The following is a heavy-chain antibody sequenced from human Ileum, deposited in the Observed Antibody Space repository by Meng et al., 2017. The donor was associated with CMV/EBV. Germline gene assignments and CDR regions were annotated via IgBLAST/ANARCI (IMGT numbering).Heavy chain of an antibody. Sequence: GESLKISCAASGFTFSSYAMSWVRQAPGKGLEWVSAISGSGGSTYYADSVKGRFTISRDNSKNTLYLQMNSLRAEDTAVYYCAKGSEAVVVPAAAYFDYWGQGTLVTVSS. V-gene: IGHV3-23*01. CDR2: ISGSGGST. J-gene: IGHJ4*02. D-gene: IGHD2-2*01. CDR1: GFTFSSYA. CDR3: AKGSEAVVVPAAAYFDY.